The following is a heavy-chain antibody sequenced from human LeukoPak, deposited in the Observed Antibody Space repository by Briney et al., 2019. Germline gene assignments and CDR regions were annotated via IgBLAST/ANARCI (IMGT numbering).Heavy chain of an antibody. V-gene: IGHV1-2*04. D-gene: IGHD3-22*01. Sequence: GASVKVSCKASGYTFTVYYMHWVRQAPGQGLEWMGWINPNSGGTNYAQKFQGWVTMTRDTSISTAYMELSRLRSDDTAVYYCARGPYYDSSGHPSTDFDYWGQGTLVTVSS. CDR3: ARGPYYDSSGHPSTDFDY. CDR1: GYTFTVYY. CDR2: INPNSGGT. J-gene: IGHJ4*02.